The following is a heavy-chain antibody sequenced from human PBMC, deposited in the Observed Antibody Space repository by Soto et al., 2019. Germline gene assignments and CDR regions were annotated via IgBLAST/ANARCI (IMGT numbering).Heavy chain of an antibody. V-gene: IGHV3-30*18. Sequence: GGSLRLSCAASGFTFSSYGMHWVRQAPGKGLEWVAVISYDGSNKYYADSVKGRFTISRDNSKNTLYLQMNSLRAEDTAVYYCAKEGKKHWHLYGMDVWGQGTTVTVS. CDR2: ISYDGSNK. D-gene: IGHD1-1*01. CDR3: AKEGKKHWHLYGMDV. J-gene: IGHJ6*02. CDR1: GFTFSSYG.